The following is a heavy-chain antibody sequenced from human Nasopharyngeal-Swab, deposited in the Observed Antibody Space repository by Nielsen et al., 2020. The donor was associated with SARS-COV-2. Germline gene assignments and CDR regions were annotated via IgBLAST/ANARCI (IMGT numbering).Heavy chain of an antibody. CDR3: TSRYSYGL. V-gene: IGHV3-73*01. J-gene: IGHJ4*02. CDR2: IRSKANSYAT. D-gene: IGHD5-18*01. CDR1: GFTFSGSA. Sequence: GEALKISCAASGFTFSGSAMHWVRPASGKGLEWVGRIRSKANSYATAYAASVKGRFTISRDDSKNTAYLQMNSLKTEDTAVYYCTSRYSYGLWGQGTLVTVSS.